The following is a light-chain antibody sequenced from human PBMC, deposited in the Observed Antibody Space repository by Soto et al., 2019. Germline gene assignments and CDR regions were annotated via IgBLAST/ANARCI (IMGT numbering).Light chain of an antibody. J-gene: IGKJ1*01. V-gene: IGKV3-11*01. CDR3: QQHGNSPRT. CDR1: QSVSSY. CDR2: DAS. Sequence: EIVLTQSPATLSLSPGERATLSCRASQSVSSYLAWYQQKPGQAPRLLIYDASNRATGIPDRFSGSGSGTDFTLTIYRLEPEDVAVYYCQQHGNSPRTFGQRSMV.